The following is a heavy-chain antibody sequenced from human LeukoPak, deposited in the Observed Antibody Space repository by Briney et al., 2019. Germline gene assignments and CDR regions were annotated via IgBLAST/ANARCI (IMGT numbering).Heavy chain of an antibody. J-gene: IGHJ5*02. V-gene: IGHV3-43*02. CDR2: ISGDGGST. D-gene: IGHD2-2*01. CDR1: GFTFEDYA. Sequence: GGSLRLSCAASGFTFEDYAMHWVRQAPGKGLEWVSLISGDGGSTYYVDSVKGRFTISRDNSKNSLFLQMNSLRTEDTALYYCAKGGIVVVPAAWFDPWGQGTLVSVSS. CDR3: AKGGIVVVPAAWFDP.